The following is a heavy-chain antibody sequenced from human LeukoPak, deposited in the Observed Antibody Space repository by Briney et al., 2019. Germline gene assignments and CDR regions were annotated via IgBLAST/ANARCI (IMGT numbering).Heavy chain of an antibody. CDR1: GFTFSSCA. Sequence: GGSLRLSCAASGFTFSSCAMSWVRQAPGKGVGWVSVVSGSGGSTYYADCVKGRFTISRDNSKNTLYLQMNSLTAEDTAVYYSTKDAVDLNLGYFDYWGQGTLVTVSS. V-gene: IGHV3-23*01. J-gene: IGHJ4*02. CDR3: TKDAVDLNLGYFDY. CDR2: VSGSGGST. D-gene: IGHD7-27*01.